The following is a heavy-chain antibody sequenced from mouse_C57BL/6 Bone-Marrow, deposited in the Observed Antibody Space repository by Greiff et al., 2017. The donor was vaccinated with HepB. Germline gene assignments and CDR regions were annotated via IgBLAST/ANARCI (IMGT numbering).Heavy chain of an antibody. CDR2: ISNGGGST. CDR1: GFTFSDYY. J-gene: IGHJ2*01. V-gene: IGHV5-12*01. Sequence: EVKLVESGGGLVQPGGSLKLSCAASGFTFSDYYMYWVRQTPEKRLEWVAYISNGGGSTYYPDTVKGRFTISRDNAKNTLYLQMSRLKSEDTAMYYCARHASNYVAFDYWGQGTTLTVSS. CDR3: ARHASNYVAFDY. D-gene: IGHD2-5*01.